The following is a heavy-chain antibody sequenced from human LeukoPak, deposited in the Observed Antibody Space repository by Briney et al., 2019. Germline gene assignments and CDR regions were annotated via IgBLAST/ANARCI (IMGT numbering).Heavy chain of an antibody. CDR1: GSTFNDHY. CDR2: IRNKANSYST. Sequence: GGSLRLSCAASGSTFNDHYMDWVRQAPGKGLEWVARIRNKANSYSTEYAASARGRFTISRDDSKDSVYLQMNSLQTEDTAVYYCARAGGDISGHFYFDYWGQGTLVIVSA. V-gene: IGHV3-72*01. CDR3: ARAGGDISGHFYFDY. J-gene: IGHJ4*02. D-gene: IGHD3-22*01.